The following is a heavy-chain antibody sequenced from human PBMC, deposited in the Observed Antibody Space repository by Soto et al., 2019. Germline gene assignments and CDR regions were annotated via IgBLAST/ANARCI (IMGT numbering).Heavy chain of an antibody. Sequence: QVQLQESGPGLVKPSQTLSLTCTVSGGSISSGGYYWSWIRQHPGKGLEWIGYIYYSGSTYYNPSLKSRVTISVDTSKNQFSLKLSSVTAADTAVYYCARELHVSSGYYYNWFDPWGQGTLVTVSS. J-gene: IGHJ5*02. CDR2: IYYSGST. D-gene: IGHD3-22*01. V-gene: IGHV4-31*03. CDR1: GGSISSGGYY. CDR3: ARELHVSSGYYYNWFDP.